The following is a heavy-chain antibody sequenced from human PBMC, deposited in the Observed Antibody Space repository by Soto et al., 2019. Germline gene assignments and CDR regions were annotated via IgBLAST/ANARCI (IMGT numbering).Heavy chain of an antibody. Sequence: QVQLVQSGAEVKKPGASVKVSCKASGYTFTSYGISWVRQAPGQGLEWMGWISAYNGNTNYAQKLQGRVTMTTDTSTSTAYMELRSLRSDDTAVYYCARVSGTGSPRTYYDFWSGYYSPSPNFDYWGQGTLVTVSS. D-gene: IGHD3-3*01. CDR2: ISAYNGNT. CDR3: ARVSGTGSPRTYYDFWSGYYSPSPNFDY. V-gene: IGHV1-18*01. CDR1: GYTFTSYG. J-gene: IGHJ4*02.